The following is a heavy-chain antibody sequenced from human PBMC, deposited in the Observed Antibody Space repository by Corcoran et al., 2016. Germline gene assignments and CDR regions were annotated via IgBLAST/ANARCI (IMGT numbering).Heavy chain of an antibody. CDR1: GFTVSSNY. V-gene: IGHV3-53*01. CDR3: AREGGAYYDFWSGYYGY. CDR2: FYRGGST. Sequence: EVQLVESGGGLIQPGGSLRLSCAASGFTVSSNYMSWVGQAPGKGREWVSVFYRGGSTYYADPVKGRFTISRDNSKNTLYLQMNSLRAEDTAVYYCAREGGAYYDFWSGYYGYWGQGTLVTVSS. J-gene: IGHJ4*02. D-gene: IGHD3-3*01.